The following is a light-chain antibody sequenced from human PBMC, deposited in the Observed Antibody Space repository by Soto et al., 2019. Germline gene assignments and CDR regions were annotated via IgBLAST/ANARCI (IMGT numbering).Light chain of an antibody. Sequence: DIQMTKSPSTLSASVRDRVTITCRASQSISSWLAWYQQKPGKAPKLLIYKASSLESGVPSRFSGSVSGTEFTLTISSLQPDDFATYYFQQYHSYPLTFGGGTKVEIK. CDR3: QQYHSYPLT. J-gene: IGKJ4*01. CDR2: KAS. CDR1: QSISSW. V-gene: IGKV1-5*03.